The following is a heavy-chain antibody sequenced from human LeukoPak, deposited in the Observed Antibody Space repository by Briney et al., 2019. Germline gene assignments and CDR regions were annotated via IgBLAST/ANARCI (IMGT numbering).Heavy chain of an antibody. D-gene: IGHD3-22*01. CDR2: ISSSGSTI. CDR1: GFTFSNYE. J-gene: IGHJ4*02. Sequence: GGSLRLSCVASGFTFSNYEMNWVRQAPGKGLEWVSYISSSGSTIYYADSVKGRFTISRDNAKNSLYLQMNSLRAEDTAVYYRAREEDYDGSGSYGPFDYWGQGTLVTVSS. V-gene: IGHV3-48*03. CDR3: AREEDYDGSGSYGPFDY.